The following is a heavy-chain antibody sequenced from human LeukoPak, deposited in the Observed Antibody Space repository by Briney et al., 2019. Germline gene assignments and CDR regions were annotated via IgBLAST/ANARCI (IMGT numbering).Heavy chain of an antibody. V-gene: IGHV3-11*04. D-gene: IGHD6-19*01. CDR3: ARAYGVAVVPDAFDI. CDR2: ISSSSGTII. CDR1: GFTFSNSY. Sequence: GGSLRLSCAASGFTFSNSYMSWIRQAPGKGLEWISYISSSSGTIIHYADSVKGRFTISRDNAKNSLYLQMNSLRAEDTAVYYCARAYGVAVVPDAFDIWGQGTMVTVSS. J-gene: IGHJ3*02.